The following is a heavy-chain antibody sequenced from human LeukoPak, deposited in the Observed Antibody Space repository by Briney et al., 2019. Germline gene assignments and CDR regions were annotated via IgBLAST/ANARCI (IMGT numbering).Heavy chain of an antibody. CDR2: IKSKTDGETT. V-gene: IGHV3-15*01. J-gene: IGHJ4*02. CDR3: TTGLWFGDSLADH. Sequence: GSLRLSCAASGFTFSNAWMKWVRQAPGKGLEWVGRIKSKTDGETTDYAAAVKGRFTVSRDDSKNTLYLQMNSLKTDDTAVYYCTTGLWFGDSLADHWGQGTLVTVSS. D-gene: IGHD3-10*01. CDR1: GFTFSNAW.